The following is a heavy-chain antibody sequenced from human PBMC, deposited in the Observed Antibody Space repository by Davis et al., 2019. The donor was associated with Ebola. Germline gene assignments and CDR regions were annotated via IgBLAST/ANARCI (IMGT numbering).Heavy chain of an antibody. V-gene: IGHV4-4*08. Sequence: SETLSLTCTVSGGSIISYYWSWIRQPPGKGLEWIGHIYNNMSASYNPSLKSRVTISVDTSKNQFSLNLSSVTAADTAVYYCARDDLSGLIDSWGQGTLVAVSS. D-gene: IGHD1-26*01. J-gene: IGHJ4*02. CDR1: GGSIISYY. CDR3: ARDDLSGLIDS. CDR2: IYNNMSA.